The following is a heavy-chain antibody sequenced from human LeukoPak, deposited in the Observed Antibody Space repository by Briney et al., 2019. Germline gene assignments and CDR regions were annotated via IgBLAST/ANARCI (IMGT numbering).Heavy chain of an antibody. J-gene: IGHJ4*02. CDR1: GFTFTSYS. Sequence: GGSLRLSCAASGFTFTSYSMNWVRQAPGKGLEWVSRINSDGSSTSYADSVKGRFTISRDNAKNTLYLQMNSLRAEDTAVYYCAREPSTAAAGNGINYWGQGTLVTVSS. CDR2: INSDGSST. CDR3: AREPSTAAAGNGINY. V-gene: IGHV3-74*01. D-gene: IGHD6-13*01.